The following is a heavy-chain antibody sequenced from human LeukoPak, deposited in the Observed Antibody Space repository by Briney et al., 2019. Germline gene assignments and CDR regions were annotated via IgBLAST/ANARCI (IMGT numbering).Heavy chain of an antibody. V-gene: IGHV4-34*01. Sequence: SETMSLTCAVYGGSFSGYYWSWIRQPPGKGLEWIGEINHSGSTNYNPSLKSRVTISVDTSKNQFSLKLSSVTAADTAVYYCARGYLRGVQGVIRTKPHNWFDPWGQGTLVTVSS. D-gene: IGHD3-10*01. CDR3: ARGYLRGVQGVIRTKPHNWFDP. CDR1: GGSFSGYY. CDR2: INHSGST. J-gene: IGHJ5*02.